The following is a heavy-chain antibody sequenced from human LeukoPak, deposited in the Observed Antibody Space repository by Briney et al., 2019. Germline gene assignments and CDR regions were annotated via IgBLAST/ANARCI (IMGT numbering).Heavy chain of an antibody. CDR1: GFTFSSYS. Sequence: GGSLRLSCAASGFTFSSYSMNWVRQAPGKGLEWIFYISGDGTNIYYADSVKGRFTISRDNAKNSLYLQMNSLRAEDTAVYYCARSSTTYYYDTSSHSWGQGTLVTVSS. CDR3: ARSSTTYYYDTSSHS. CDR2: ISGDGTNI. V-gene: IGHV3-48*04. J-gene: IGHJ5*02. D-gene: IGHD3-22*01.